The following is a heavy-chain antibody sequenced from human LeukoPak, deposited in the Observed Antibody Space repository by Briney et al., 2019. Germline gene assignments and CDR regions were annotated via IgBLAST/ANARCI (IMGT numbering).Heavy chain of an antibody. Sequence: SVKASCKASGATFSSYAISWDRQAPGQGLEWMGRSNPILGIANYAQKFQARVTITADTSTSTAYMELSSLRSGDTAVYYCAISRALRFLEWLAPEDYYYGMDVWGQGTTVTVSS. CDR1: GATFSSYA. J-gene: IGHJ6*02. CDR3: AISRALRFLEWLAPEDYYYGMDV. D-gene: IGHD3-3*01. CDR2: SNPILGIA. V-gene: IGHV1-69*04.